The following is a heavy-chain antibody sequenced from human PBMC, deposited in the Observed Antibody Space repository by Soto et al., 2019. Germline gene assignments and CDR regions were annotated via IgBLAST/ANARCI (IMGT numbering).Heavy chain of an antibody. D-gene: IGHD2-15*01. CDR3: ATDIVVVVAANRSEY. CDR2: INHSGST. V-gene: IGHV4-34*01. J-gene: IGHJ4*02. CDR1: GGSFSGYY. Sequence: PSETRSLTCAVYGGSFSGYYWSWIRQPPGKGLEWIGEINHSGSTNYNPSLKSRVTISVDTSKNQFSLKLSSVTAADTAVYYCATDIVVVVAANRSEYWGQGTLVTVSS.